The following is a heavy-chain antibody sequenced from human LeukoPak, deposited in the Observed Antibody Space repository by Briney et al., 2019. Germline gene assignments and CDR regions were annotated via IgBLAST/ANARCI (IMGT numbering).Heavy chain of an antibody. J-gene: IGHJ4*02. CDR3: ARRGFDYYGSGRTFDY. Sequence: PSETLSPTCAVYGGSFSGYYWSWIRQPPGKGLEWIGEINHSGSTNYNPSLKSRVTISVDTSKNQFSLKLSSVTAADTAVYYCARRGFDYYGSGRTFDYLGQGTLGNGSS. CDR1: GGSFSGYY. D-gene: IGHD3-10*01. V-gene: IGHV4-34*01. CDR2: INHSGST.